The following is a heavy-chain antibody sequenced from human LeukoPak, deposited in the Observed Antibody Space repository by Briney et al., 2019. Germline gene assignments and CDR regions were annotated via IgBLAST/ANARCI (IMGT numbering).Heavy chain of an antibody. CDR3: ARGVSVINPDYDSSGYYFSYFDY. CDR2: IYTSGST. J-gene: IGHJ4*02. V-gene: IGHV4-4*07. Sequence: SETLSLTCTVSGGSISSYYWSWIRQPAGKGLEWIGRIYTSGSTNYNPSLKSRVTMSVDTSKNQFSLKLSSVTAADTAVYYCARGVSVINPDYDSSGYYFSYFDYWGQGTLVTVSS. D-gene: IGHD3-22*01. CDR1: GGSISSYY.